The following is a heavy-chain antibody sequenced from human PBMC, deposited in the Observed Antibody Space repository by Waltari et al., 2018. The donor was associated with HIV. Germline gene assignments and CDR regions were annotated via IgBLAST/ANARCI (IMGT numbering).Heavy chain of an antibody. CDR1: GGSISSYY. Sequence: QVQLQESGPGLVKPSETLSLTCTVSGGSISSYYWSWIRQPPGKGLEWIGYIYYSGSTNYNPSLKSRVTISVDTSKNQFSLKLSSVTAADTAVYYCARHLGRDGYNDFDYWGQGTLVTVSS. D-gene: IGHD5-12*01. CDR2: IYYSGST. J-gene: IGHJ4*02. CDR3: ARHLGRDGYNDFDY. V-gene: IGHV4-59*08.